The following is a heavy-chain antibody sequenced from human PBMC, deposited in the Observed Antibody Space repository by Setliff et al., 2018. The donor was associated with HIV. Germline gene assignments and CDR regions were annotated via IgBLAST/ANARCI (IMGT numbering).Heavy chain of an antibody. CDR1: GGSFSDYY. V-gene: IGHV4-34*01. CDR2: IDHRGRP. J-gene: IGHJ4*02. CDR3: ARDLRGRYYYGSGRTTSYYFDY. Sequence: SETLSLTCGIYGGSFSDYYWSWIRQPPGKGLEWIGEIDHRGRPKYNPSLNSRVTMSVGKSRNQFSLKVSSVTAADTAVYYCARDLRGRYYYGSGRTTSYYFDYWGQGTLVTVSS. D-gene: IGHD3-10*01.